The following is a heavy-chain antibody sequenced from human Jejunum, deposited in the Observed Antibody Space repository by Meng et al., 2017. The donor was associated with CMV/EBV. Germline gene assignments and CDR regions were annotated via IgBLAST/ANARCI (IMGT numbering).Heavy chain of an antibody. CDR3: AKEDYSNDFDY. Sequence: AAYGFTFSNYALSWVRQAPGKGLEWVSTISGSGGSTYYADSVKGRFTISRDNSKNTLYLQINSLRAEDTAVYYCAKEDYSNDFDYWGQGTLVTVSS. V-gene: IGHV3-23*01. CDR2: ISGSGGST. D-gene: IGHD4-11*01. CDR1: GFTFSNYA. J-gene: IGHJ4*02.